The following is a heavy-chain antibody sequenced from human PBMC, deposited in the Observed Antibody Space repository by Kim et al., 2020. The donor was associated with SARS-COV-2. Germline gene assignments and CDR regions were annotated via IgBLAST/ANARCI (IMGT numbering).Heavy chain of an antibody. D-gene: IGHD6-6*01. CDR2: IYYSGST. CDR1: GGSISSYY. V-gene: IGHV4-59*13. Sequence: SETLSLTCTVSGGSISSYYWSWIRQPPGKGLEWIGYIYYSGSTNYNPFLKSRVTISVDTSKNQFSLKLSSVTAADTAVYYCARDGGYSSSGYDAFDIWG. J-gene: IGHJ3*02. CDR3: ARDGGYSSSGYDAFDI.